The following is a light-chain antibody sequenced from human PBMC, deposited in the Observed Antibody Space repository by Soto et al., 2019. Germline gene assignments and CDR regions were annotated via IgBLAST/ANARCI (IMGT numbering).Light chain of an antibody. CDR1: SSDVGGYNY. CDR3: GSYTRSTTYV. V-gene: IGLV2-14*01. CDR2: EVS. J-gene: IGLJ1*01. Sequence: QSVLTQPASVSGSPGQSITISCTGTSSDVGGYNYVSWYQQHPGKAPKLMIYEVSNRPSGVSNRFSGTKSDNSASLTVSGLQAEDEADYDCGSYTRSTTYVFGTGTEVAV.